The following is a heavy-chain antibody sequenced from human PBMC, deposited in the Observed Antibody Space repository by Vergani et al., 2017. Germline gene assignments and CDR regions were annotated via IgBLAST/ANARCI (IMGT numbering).Heavy chain of an antibody. D-gene: IGHD4-17*01. J-gene: IGHJ1*01. CDR3: ARAHRRTYGDPRPGFQH. V-gene: IGHV1-58*01. CDR2: IVVGSGNT. Sequence: QMQLVQSGPEVKKPGTSVKVSCKASGFTFTSSAVQWVRQARGQRLEWIGWIVVGSGNTNYAQKFQERVTITRDMSTSTAYMELSSLRSDDTAVYYCARAHRRTYGDPRPGFQHWGQGTLVTVSS. CDR1: GFTFTSSA.